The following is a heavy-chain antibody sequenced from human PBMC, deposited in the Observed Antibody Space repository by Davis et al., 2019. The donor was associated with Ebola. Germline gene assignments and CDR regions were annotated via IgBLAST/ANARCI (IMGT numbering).Heavy chain of an antibody. CDR3: ARGGRPRDIVVIDAFDI. Sequence: AASVKVSCKASGYTFTSYYMHWVRQAPGQGLEWMGIINPSGGSTSYAQKFQGRVTITRDTSASTAYMELSSLRSEDTAVYYCARGGRPRDIVVIDAFDIWGQGTMVTVSS. J-gene: IGHJ3*02. CDR1: GYTFTSYY. D-gene: IGHD2-21*01. CDR2: INPSGGST. V-gene: IGHV1-46*01.